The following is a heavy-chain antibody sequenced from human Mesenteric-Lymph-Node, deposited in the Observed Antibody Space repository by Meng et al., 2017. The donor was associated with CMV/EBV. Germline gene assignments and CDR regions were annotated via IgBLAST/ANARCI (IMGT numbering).Heavy chain of an antibody. Sequence: GESLKISCAASGFTFSDYWMHWVRQAPGKGLAWVSQIKRDGSVTSYADSVKGRFTISRDNAKNTLYLQMNSLRAEDTAVYYCASVRRHYDFWSGYWDYWGQGTLVTVSS. CDR2: IKRDGSVT. V-gene: IGHV3-74*01. J-gene: IGHJ4*02. CDR1: GFTFSDYW. CDR3: ASVRRHYDFWSGYWDY. D-gene: IGHD3-3*01.